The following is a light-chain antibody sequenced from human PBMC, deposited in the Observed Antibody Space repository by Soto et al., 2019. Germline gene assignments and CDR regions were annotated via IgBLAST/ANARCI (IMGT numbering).Light chain of an antibody. CDR2: AAS. Sequence: IQITQSPSALSAAVGHRVAITFRSSQTISTYLHWYQQKAGEAPKLLIYAASNLQGGVPSRFSGSGSGADFTLTINSLQTEDFATYSCKQGYSTPWTFGKGTKVDIK. V-gene: IGKV1-39*01. CDR1: QTISTY. CDR3: KQGYSTPWT. J-gene: IGKJ1*01.